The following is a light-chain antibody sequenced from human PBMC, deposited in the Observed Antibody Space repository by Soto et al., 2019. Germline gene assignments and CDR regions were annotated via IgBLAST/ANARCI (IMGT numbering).Light chain of an antibody. CDR3: QQRSNWPLT. Sequence: EIVLTQSPATLSLSPGERAPLSCRASQGVSSYLAWYQQKPGQAPRLLIYDASNRATGIPARFSGSGSGTDFTLTISSLEPEDFAVYYCQQRSNWPLTFGGGTKVDIK. CDR1: QGVSSY. CDR2: DAS. J-gene: IGKJ4*01. V-gene: IGKV3-11*01.